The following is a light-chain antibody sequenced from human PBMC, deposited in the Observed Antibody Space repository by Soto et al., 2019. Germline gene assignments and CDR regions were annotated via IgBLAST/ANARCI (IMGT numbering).Light chain of an antibody. V-gene: IGLV1-40*01. Sequence: QSVLTQPPSVSGAPGQRVTISCTGSSSNIGAGFDVHWYHQIAGTAPKLLIYGNSNRPSGVPDRFSGSKSGTSASLAITGLQAEDEADYYCQSYDSSLSGVVLGGGTKVTVL. CDR2: GNS. CDR1: SSNIGAGFD. CDR3: QSYDSSLSGVV. J-gene: IGLJ2*01.